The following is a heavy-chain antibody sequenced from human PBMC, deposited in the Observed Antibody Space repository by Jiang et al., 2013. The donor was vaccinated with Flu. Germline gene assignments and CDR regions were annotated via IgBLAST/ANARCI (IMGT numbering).Heavy chain of an antibody. Sequence: QKFQGRVTITADKSTSTAYMELSSLRSEDTAVYYCARSMDSSGYYYSFDAFDIWGQGTMVTVSS. J-gene: IGHJ3*02. D-gene: IGHD3-22*01. V-gene: IGHV1-69*02. CDR3: ARSMDSSGYYYSFDAFDI.